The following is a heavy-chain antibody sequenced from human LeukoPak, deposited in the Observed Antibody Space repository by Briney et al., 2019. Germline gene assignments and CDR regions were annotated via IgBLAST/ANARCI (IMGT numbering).Heavy chain of an antibody. CDR1: GFTFSNYN. J-gene: IGHJ4*02. CDR3: ARVGRNYFDY. D-gene: IGHD3-10*01. CDR2: ISSSGSAI. Sequence: GGSLRLSCAASGFTFSNYNMNWIRQAPGKGLEWVSYISSSGSAIYYADSVKGRFTISRDNAKNSLYLQMNSLRAEDTAVYYCARVGRNYFDYWGQGTLVTVSS. V-gene: IGHV3-11*04.